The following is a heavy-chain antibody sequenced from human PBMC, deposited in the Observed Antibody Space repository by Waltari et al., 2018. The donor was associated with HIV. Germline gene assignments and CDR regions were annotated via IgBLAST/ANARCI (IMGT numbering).Heavy chain of an antibody. J-gene: IGHJ4*02. CDR2: ISYDETNE. Sequence: QVQLVESGGGVAQPGRSLRLSCAASGFSFRNYAMPWVRQAPGKGLEWMTLISYDETNEYYTDSVRGRFTIFRDNSKNMLYLQMNNLRPEDTAIYYCVVSSFDYWGQGTLVTVSS. D-gene: IGHD3-10*01. V-gene: IGHV3-30*03. CDR1: GFSFRNYA. CDR3: VVSSFDY.